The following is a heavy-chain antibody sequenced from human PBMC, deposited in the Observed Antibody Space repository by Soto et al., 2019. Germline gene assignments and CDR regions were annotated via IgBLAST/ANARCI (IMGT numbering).Heavy chain of an antibody. V-gene: IGHV3-23*01. CDR1: GFTFSSYA. CDR2: ISGSGGST. Sequence: GGSLRLSCAASGFTFSSYAMSWVRQAPGKGLEWVSAISGSGGSTYYADSVKGRFTISRDNSKNTLYLQMNSLRAEDTAVYYCAKGISTVTTRGWWGEYFDYWGQGTLVTVSS. CDR3: AKGISTVTTRGWWGEYFDY. J-gene: IGHJ4*02. D-gene: IGHD4-17*01.